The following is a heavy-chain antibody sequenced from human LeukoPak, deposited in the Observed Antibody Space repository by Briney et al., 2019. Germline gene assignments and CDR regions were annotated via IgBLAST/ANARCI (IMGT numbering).Heavy chain of an antibody. CDR3: ARDRAYCSSTSCYRGDFDY. D-gene: IGHD2-2*01. V-gene: IGHV4-34*01. J-gene: IGHJ4*02. Sequence: KASETLSLTCAVYGGSFSGYYWSWIRQPPGKGLEWIGEINHSGSTNYNPSLKSRVTISVDTSKNQFSLRLSSVTAADTAVYYCARDRAYCSSTSCYRGDFDYWGQGTLVTVSS. CDR1: GGSFSGYY. CDR2: INHSGST.